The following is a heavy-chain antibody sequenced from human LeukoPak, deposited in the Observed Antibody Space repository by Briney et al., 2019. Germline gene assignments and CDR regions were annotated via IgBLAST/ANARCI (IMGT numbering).Heavy chain of an antibody. CDR3: AKEEVRYFDWLSRAPYCYGMDV. CDR2: ISGDGGST. CDR1: GFTFDDYA. V-gene: IGHV3-43*02. J-gene: IGHJ6*02. Sequence: GGSLRLSCAASGFTFDDYAMHWVRQAPGKGLEWVSLISGDGGSTYYADSVKGRFTISRDNSKNSLYLQMNSLRTEDTALYYCAKEEVRYFDWLSRAPYCYGMDVWGQGTTVTVSS. D-gene: IGHD3-9*01.